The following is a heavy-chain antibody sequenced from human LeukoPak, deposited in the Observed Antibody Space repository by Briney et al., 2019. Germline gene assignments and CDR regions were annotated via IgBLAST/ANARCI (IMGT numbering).Heavy chain of an antibody. J-gene: IGHJ4*02. CDR3: ATSKGPRLYYYDD. D-gene: IGHD6-6*01. CDR1: GGSFSGNF. Sequence: SETLSLTCDVSGGSFSGNFWSWFRHPPGKGLEWIGEMNPSGITDYHPSLKSRVTISVDTSKHFFSLRLSSVTAAYTAVYYCATSKGPRLYYYDDWGQGTLVTVSS. CDR2: MNPSGIT. V-gene: IGHV4-34*01.